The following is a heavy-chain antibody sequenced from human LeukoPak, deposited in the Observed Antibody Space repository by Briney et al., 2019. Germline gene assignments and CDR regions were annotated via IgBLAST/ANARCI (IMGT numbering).Heavy chain of an antibody. J-gene: IGHJ4*02. Sequence: ASVKVSCKASGYTLTSYGISWVRQAPGQGLEWMGWISAYNGNTNYAQKLQGRVTMTTDTSTSTAYMELRSLRSDDTAVYYCARGPYVLLWFGEFPSFDYWGQGTLVAVSS. V-gene: IGHV1-18*01. CDR3: ARGPYVLLWFGEFPSFDY. CDR1: GYTLTSYG. CDR2: ISAYNGNT. D-gene: IGHD3-10*01.